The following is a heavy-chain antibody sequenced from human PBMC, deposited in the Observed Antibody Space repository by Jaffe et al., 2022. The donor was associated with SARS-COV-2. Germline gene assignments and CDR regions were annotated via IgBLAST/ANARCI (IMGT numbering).Heavy chain of an antibody. V-gene: IGHV3-23*05. CDR3: AKGRITGTASPFGS. D-gene: IGHD1-20*01. Sequence: EVYLVESGGGLVQPGGSLRLSCAASGFIFSSYVMSWVRQAPGKGLEWVSSITNNGISTYYTDSVKGRFTISRDNSKNTVYLQMNSLRAGDTAVYYCAKGRITGTASPFGSWGQGTPVTVSS. CDR1: GFIFSSYV. J-gene: IGHJ5*02. CDR2: ITNNGIST.